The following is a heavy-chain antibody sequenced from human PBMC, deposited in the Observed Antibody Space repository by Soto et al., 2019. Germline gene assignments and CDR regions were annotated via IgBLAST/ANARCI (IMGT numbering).Heavy chain of an antibody. Sequence: QVQLVESGGGVVQPGRSLRLSCAASGFTFSSYAMHWVRQAPGKGLEWVAVISYDGSNKYYADSVKGRFTISRDNSKNPLYLQMNSLRAEDTAVYYCAKERTAYCGGDCYYFDYWGQGTLVTVSS. V-gene: IGHV3-30-3*01. CDR3: AKERTAYCGGDCYYFDY. D-gene: IGHD2-21*02. J-gene: IGHJ4*02. CDR1: GFTFSSYA. CDR2: ISYDGSNK.